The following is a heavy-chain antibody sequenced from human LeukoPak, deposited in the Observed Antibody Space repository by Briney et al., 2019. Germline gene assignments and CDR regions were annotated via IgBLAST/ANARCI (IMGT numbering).Heavy chain of an antibody. D-gene: IGHD3-22*01. CDR2: ISGSGGNT. CDR1: GFTFSSYA. CDR3: AKVVVVAYYFDY. V-gene: IGHV3-23*01. J-gene: IGHJ4*02. Sequence: GGSLRLSCSASGFTFSSYAMSWVRQAPGKGLEWVSAISGSGGNTYYADSVKGRFTISRDNSKNTLYLQMNSLRAEDTAVYYCAKVVVVAYYFDYWGQGTLVTVSS.